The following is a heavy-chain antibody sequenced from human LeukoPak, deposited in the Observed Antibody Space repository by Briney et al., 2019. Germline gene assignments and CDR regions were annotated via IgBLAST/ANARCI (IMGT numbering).Heavy chain of an antibody. Sequence: SETLSLTCTVSGGSISSSSYYWGWIRQPPGKGLEWIGSIYYSGSTYYNPSLKSRVTISVDTSKNQFSLKLSSVTAADTAVYYCAQYYYDSSGYYYGYFDYWGQGTLVTVSS. CDR2: IYYSGST. CDR3: AQYYYDSSGYYYGYFDY. V-gene: IGHV4-39*07. D-gene: IGHD3-22*01. CDR1: GGSISSSSYY. J-gene: IGHJ4*02.